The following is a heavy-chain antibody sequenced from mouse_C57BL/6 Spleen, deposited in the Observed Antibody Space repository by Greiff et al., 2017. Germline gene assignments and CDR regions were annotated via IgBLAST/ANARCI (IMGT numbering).Heavy chain of an antibody. CDR1: GYTFTSYW. CDR2: IDPSDSYT. V-gene: IGHV1-59*01. CDR3: ARGYGSRGRYFDV. D-gene: IGHD1-1*01. J-gene: IGHJ1*03. Sequence: VQLQQPGAELVRPGTSVKLSCKASGYTFTSYWMHWVKQRPGQGLEWIGVIDPSDSYTNYNQKFKGKATLTVDTSSSTAYMQLSSLTSEDSAVYYCARGYGSRGRYFDVWGTGTTVTVSS.